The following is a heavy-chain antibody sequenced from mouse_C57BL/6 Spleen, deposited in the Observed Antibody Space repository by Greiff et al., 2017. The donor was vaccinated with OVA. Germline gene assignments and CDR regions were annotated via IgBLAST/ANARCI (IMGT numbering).Heavy chain of an antibody. CDR2: FYPGSGSI. Sequence: VQLVESGAELVKPGASVKLSCKASGYTFTEYTIHWVKQRSGQGLEWIGWFYPGSGSIKYNEKFKDKATLTADKSSSTVYMELSRLTSEDSAVYFCARHEEADSSGYYFDYWGQGTTLTVSS. V-gene: IGHV1-62-2*01. CDR1: GYTFTEYT. J-gene: IGHJ2*01. CDR3: ARHEEADSSGYYFDY. D-gene: IGHD3-2*02.